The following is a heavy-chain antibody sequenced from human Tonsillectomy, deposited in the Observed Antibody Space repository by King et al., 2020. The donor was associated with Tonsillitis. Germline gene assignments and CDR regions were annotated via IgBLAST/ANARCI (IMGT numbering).Heavy chain of an antibody. CDR2: IYFSGSI. V-gene: IGHV4-59*08. CDR1: GGSISSYY. CDR3: AWRYSSSWFFDF. D-gene: IGHD6-13*01. J-gene: IGHJ4*02. Sequence: VQLQESGPGLVKPSETLSLTCTVSGGSISSYYWSWIRQPPGKGLEWIGYIYFSGSINYNPSLKSRVTISVDTSENQVSLKLTSVTAADTAVYYCAWRYSSSWFFDFWGQGTLVTVSS.